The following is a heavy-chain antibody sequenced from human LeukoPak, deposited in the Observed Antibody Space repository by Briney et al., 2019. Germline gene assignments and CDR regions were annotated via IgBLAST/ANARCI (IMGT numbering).Heavy chain of an antibody. J-gene: IGHJ4*02. CDR3: AGRKRGQLDY. CDR2: IIPIFGTA. D-gene: IGHD1-1*01. V-gene: IGHV1-69*13. CDR1: GGTFSSYA. Sequence: SVKVSCKASGGTFSSYAISWVRQAPGQGLEWMGGIIPIFGTANYAQKFQGRVTITADESTSTAYMELSSLRSEGTAVYYCAGRKRGQLDYWGQGTLVTVSS.